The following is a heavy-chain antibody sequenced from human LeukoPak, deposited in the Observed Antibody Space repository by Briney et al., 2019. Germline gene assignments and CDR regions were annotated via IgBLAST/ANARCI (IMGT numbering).Heavy chain of an antibody. V-gene: IGHV4-59*01. CDR2: MYYSGSS. J-gene: IGHJ4*02. Sequence: PETLSLTCTVSGGSIRGYYWSWIRQPPGKGLEWIGYMYYSGSSKYNPYLKSRATISRDTSKNQFSLKLTSVTVADTAVYFCAREGEAAAGAFDNWGQGTLVTVSA. D-gene: IGHD6-13*01. CDR1: GGSIRGYY. CDR3: AREGEAAAGAFDN.